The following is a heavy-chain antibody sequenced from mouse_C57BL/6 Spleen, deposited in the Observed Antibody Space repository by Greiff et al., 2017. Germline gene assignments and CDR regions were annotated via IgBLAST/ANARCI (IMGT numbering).Heavy chain of an antibody. V-gene: IGHV1-85*01. CDR2: IYPRDGST. D-gene: IGHD1-1*01. CDR3: ATLYYDGSRGGYAMDY. Sequence: QVQLQQSGPELVKPGASVKLSCKASGYTFTSYDINWVKQRPGQGLEWIGWIYPRDGSTKYNEKFKGKATLTVDTSSSTAYMELHSLTSEDSAVYFCATLYYDGSRGGYAMDYWGQGTSVTVSS. J-gene: IGHJ4*01. CDR1: GYTFTSYD.